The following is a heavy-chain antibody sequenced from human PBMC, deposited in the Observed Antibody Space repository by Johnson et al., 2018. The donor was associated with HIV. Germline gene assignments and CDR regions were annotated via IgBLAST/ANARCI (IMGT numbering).Heavy chain of an antibody. CDR2: IDSGGGT. CDR1: GLSVSSNY. V-gene: IGHV3-66*01. J-gene: IGHJ3*01. CDR3: ARGCRDGYTCDVFDV. D-gene: IGHD5-24*01. Sequence: EQLVESGGGLVQPGGSLRLSCAASGLSVSSNYMTWVRQGPGKGLEWVSVIDSGGGTKYADSVTGRFIISRDNSKNTLYLQMNSLRAEDTAVYFCARGCRDGYTCDVFDVWGQGTGVTVSS.